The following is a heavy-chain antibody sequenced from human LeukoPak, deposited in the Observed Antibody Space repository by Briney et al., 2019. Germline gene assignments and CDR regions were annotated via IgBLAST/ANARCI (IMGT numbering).Heavy chain of an antibody. D-gene: IGHD3-22*01. J-gene: IGHJ4*02. CDR2: ISGSGSNT. V-gene: IGHV3-23*01. Sequence: GGSLRLSCAAAGFTFSSYGMSWVRQAPGKGLEWVSSISGSGSNTYQPDSVKGRFTISRDNSKNTLYLQMNSLRAEDTALYYCAKDRYYDSSGYLFDYWGQGTLVTVSS. CDR1: GFTFSSYG. CDR3: AKDRYYDSSGYLFDY.